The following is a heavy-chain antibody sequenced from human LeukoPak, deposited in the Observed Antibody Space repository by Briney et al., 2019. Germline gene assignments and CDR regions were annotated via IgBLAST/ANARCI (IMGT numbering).Heavy chain of an antibody. J-gene: IGHJ6*02. V-gene: IGHV3-21*01. Sequence: GGSLRLSCAASGFTFSSYSMNWVRQAPGKGLEWVSSISSSSSYIYYADSVKGRFTISRDNAKNSLYLQMNGLRAEDTAVYYCASLYFPPPYYYYGMDVWGQGTTVTVSS. CDR2: ISSSSSYI. CDR1: GFTFSSYS. CDR3: ASLYFPPPYYYYGMDV. D-gene: IGHD3-9*01.